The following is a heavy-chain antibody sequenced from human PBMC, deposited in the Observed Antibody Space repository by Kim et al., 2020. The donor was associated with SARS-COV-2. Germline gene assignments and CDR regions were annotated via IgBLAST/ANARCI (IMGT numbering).Heavy chain of an antibody. V-gene: IGHV5-51*01. Sequence: YPGDSDTRYSPSFQGKVTISADKSISTAYLQWSSLKASDTAIYYCARGTRWGQGTLVTVSS. J-gene: IGHJ4*02. CDR3: ARGTR. CDR2: YPGDSDT.